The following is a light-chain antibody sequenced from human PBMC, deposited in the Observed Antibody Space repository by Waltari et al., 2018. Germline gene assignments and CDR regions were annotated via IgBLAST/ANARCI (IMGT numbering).Light chain of an antibody. Sequence: QSVLTQPPSASGTPGQRVTISCSGSYSNVGANVVNWYQHLPGTAPKLLIYRNDRSAAGGPYRFAASKSGTSASLAISGLRHEEEADYYCASWDDSLNGRWVFGGGTKLTVL. J-gene: IGLJ2*01. CDR2: RND. V-gene: IGLV1-44*01. CDR3: ASWDDSLNGRWV. CDR1: YSNVGANV.